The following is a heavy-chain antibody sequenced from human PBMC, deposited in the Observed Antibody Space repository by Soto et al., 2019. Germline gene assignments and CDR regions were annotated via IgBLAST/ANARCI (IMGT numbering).Heavy chain of an antibody. D-gene: IGHD3-10*01. V-gene: IGHV1-8*01. J-gene: IGHJ4*01. Sequence: MICVRQVHGQGLEWMGWMNPNSGNTGYAQKFQGRVTMTRNTSISTAYMELSSLRSEDTAVFFCARVRHPYYGSGRYLSYW. CDR2: MNPNSGNT. CDR3: ARVRHPYYGSGRYLSY.